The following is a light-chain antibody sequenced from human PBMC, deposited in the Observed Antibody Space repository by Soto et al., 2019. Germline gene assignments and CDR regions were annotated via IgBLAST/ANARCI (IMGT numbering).Light chain of an antibody. CDR3: QQYDSSPRT. CDR2: RTS. V-gene: IGKV3-20*01. J-gene: IGKJ1*01. CDR1: QSVSSSY. Sequence: EIVLTQSPGTLSLSPGERATLSCRAGQSVSSSYLAWYQQKPGQAPRLLIYRTSNRATGIPDRFSGSGSGTDFTLTISRLEPEDFAVYWCQQYDSSPRTFGQGTKVDIK.